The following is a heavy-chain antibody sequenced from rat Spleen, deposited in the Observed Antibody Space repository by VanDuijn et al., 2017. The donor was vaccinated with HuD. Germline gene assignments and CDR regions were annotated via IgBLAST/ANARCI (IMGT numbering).Heavy chain of an antibody. D-gene: IGHD1-11*01. J-gene: IGHJ2*01. CDR3: ARRYDFDY. CDR1: GFTFSSFA. V-gene: IGHV5-25*01. CDR2: ISTGGGNT. Sequence: EVQLVESGGGLVQPGRSLKLSCAASGFTFSSFAMAWVRQAPKKGLEWVAAISTGGGNTYYRDSVKGRFTISRDNAKSTLYLQMDSLRSEDTATYFCARRYDFDYWGQGVMVTVSS.